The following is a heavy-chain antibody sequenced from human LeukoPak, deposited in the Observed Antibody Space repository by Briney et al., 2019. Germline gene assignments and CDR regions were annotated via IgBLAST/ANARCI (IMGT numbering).Heavy chain of an antibody. V-gene: IGHV3-74*01. D-gene: IGHD2-15*01. CDR1: GFTFSSYW. CDR2: INSDGSST. CDR3: ARGWRYCSGGSCRNWFDP. J-gene: IGHJ5*02. Sequence: GRSLRLSCAASGFTFSSYWMHWVRQAPGKGLVWVSRINSDGSSTSYADSVKGRFTISRDNAKNTLYLQMNSLRAEDTAVYYCARGWRYCSGGSCRNWFDPWGQGTLVTVSS.